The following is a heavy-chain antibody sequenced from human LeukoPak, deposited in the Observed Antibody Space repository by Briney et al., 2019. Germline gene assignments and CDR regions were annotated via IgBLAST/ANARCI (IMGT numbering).Heavy chain of an antibody. V-gene: IGHV3-69-1*01. Sequence: PGGSLRLSCAASGFTFSNYAMSWVRQAPGKGLEWVSSIASSSNIYYADSVKGRFTISRDNAKNSLYLQMNSLRAEDTAVYYCAREWGYYDYWGQGTLVTVSS. J-gene: IGHJ4*02. CDR1: GFTFSNYA. CDR3: AREWGYYDY. D-gene: IGHD3-16*01. CDR2: IASSSNI.